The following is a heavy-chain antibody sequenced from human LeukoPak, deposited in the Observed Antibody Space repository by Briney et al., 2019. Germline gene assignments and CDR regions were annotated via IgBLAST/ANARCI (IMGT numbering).Heavy chain of an antibody. D-gene: IGHD3-10*01. J-gene: IGHJ3*02. CDR2: SGNDGST. Sequence: GGSLRLSCAASGFTFDDHAMHWVRQAPGQGLEWVSLSGNDGSTKYADSVKGRFTISRDNNKKSLDLEMNSLRIEDTALYHCASQTKHYYGSRSYWTAFDTWGQGTMVTVSS. CDR3: ASQTKHYYGSRSYWTAFDT. V-gene: IGHV3-43*02. CDR1: GFTFDDHA.